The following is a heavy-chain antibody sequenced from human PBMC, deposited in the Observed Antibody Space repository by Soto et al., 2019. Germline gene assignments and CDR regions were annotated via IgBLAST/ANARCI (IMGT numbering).Heavy chain of an antibody. Sequence: PGGSLRLSCEASGLTFSRVSMNWVRQVPGKGLEWVASISSGSSDTWYADSVKGRFTISRDNSKNTLFLNMDSLRPEDTAVYHCVKGDLDTAVVNRPDAFDFWGPGTMVTVSS. CDR3: VKGDLDTAVVNRPDAFDF. J-gene: IGHJ3*01. V-gene: IGHV3-21*01. CDR2: ISSGSSDT. CDR1: GLTFSRVS. D-gene: IGHD5-18*01.